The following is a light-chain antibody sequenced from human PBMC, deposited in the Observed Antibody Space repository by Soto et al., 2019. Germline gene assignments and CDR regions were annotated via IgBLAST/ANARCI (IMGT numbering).Light chain of an antibody. CDR1: SSDVGGYNY. CDR3: SSYTSSSTVYV. CDR2: DVS. V-gene: IGLV2-14*01. J-gene: IGLJ1*01. Sequence: QSVLTQRAXGSGSPGQSITISCTGTSSDVGGYNYVSWYQQHPDKAPKLMIYDVSNRPSGVSNRFSGSKSGNTASLTISGLQAEDEADYYCSSYTSSSTVYVFGTGTKVTVL.